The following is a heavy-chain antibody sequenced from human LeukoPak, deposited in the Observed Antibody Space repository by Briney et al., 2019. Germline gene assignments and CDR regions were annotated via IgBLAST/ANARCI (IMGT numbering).Heavy chain of an antibody. CDR2: IYYSGST. J-gene: IGHJ5*02. CDR1: GGSISSGGYY. D-gene: IGHD6-19*01. CDR3: ARGTIAVAGTEFDP. Sequence: ASETLSLTCTVSGGSISSGGYYWSWIRQHPGKGLEWIGYIYYSGSTYYNPSLKSRVTISVDTSKNQFSLKLSSVTAADTAVYYCARGTIAVAGTEFDPWGQGTLVTVSS. V-gene: IGHV4-31*03.